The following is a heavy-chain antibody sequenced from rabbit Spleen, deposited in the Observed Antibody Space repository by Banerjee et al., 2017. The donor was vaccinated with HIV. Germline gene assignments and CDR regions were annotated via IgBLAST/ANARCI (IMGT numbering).Heavy chain of an antibody. CDR2: IYSGSSDTTT. J-gene: IGHJ4*01. D-gene: IGHD6-1*01. V-gene: IGHV1S40*01. Sequence: QSLEESGGGLVQPEGSLTLTCKASGFDFSSNAMCWVRQAPGKGLEWIGCIYSGSSDTTTYYANWAKGRFTISKTSSTTVTLQMSSLTAADTATYFCARDVVNDGYDLWGPGTLVTVS. CDR1: GFDFSSNA. CDR3: ARDVVNDGYDL.